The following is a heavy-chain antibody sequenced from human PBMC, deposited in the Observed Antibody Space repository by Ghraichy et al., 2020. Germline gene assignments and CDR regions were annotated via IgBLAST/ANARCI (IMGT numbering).Heavy chain of an antibody. J-gene: IGHJ6*02. CDR3: ARYPAERSNYFYGMDV. V-gene: IGHV4-39*01. CDR1: GGSISSSSSF. D-gene: IGHD6-13*01. CDR2: IYYSGTT. Sequence: SETLSLTCTVSGGSISSSSSFWGWIRQPPGEGLEWIGKIYYSGTTYYNPSLKSRVTISVDTSKNQFSLKLSSVTAADTAVYYCARYPAERSNYFYGMDVWGQGTTVTVSS.